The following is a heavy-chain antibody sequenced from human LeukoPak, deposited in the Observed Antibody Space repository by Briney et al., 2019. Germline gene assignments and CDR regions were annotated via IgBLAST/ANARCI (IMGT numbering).Heavy chain of an antibody. CDR1: GYTFTGYY. CDR2: INPNSGGT. D-gene: IGHD5-18*01. V-gene: IGHV1-2*02. J-gene: IGHJ5*02. Sequence: ASVKVSCKASGYTFTGYYMHWVRQAPGQGLEWMGWINPNSGGTNYAQKFQGRVTMARDTSISTAYMELSRLRSDDTAVYYCASLSWGTAMVKGWFDPWGQGTLVTVSS. CDR3: ASLSWGTAMVKGWFDP.